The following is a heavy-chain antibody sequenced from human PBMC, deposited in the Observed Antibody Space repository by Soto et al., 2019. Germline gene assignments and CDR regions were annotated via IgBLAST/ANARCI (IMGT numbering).Heavy chain of an antibody. CDR1: GFSLSSSGVA. D-gene: IGHD2-15*01. CDR3: IHGSSYHPHAADV. V-gene: IGHV2-5*02. Sequence: QITLKESGPTQVRTTQTLTLTCTVPGFSLSSSGVAVAWIRQPPGEALEWLALIYWDDDERYSPSLKSRIPITKEPYKNKVVLKTTNMGPVDTATYYCIHGSSYHPHAADVWGQGTTVNVSS. CDR2: IYWDDDE. J-gene: IGHJ6*02.